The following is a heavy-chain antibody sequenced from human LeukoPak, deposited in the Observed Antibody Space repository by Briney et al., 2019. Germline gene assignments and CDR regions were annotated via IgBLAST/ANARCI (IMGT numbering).Heavy chain of an antibody. CDR1: GGSFSGYY. CDR3: AGVSRGDSVAGDY. D-gene: IGHD6-19*01. V-gene: IGHV4-34*01. CDR2: INHSGST. Sequence: SETLSLTCAVYGGSFSGYYWSWIRQPPGKGLEWIGEINHSGSTNYNPSLKSRVTISVDTSKNQFSLKLSSVTAADTAVYYCAGVSRGDSVAGDYWGQGTLVTVSS. J-gene: IGHJ4*02.